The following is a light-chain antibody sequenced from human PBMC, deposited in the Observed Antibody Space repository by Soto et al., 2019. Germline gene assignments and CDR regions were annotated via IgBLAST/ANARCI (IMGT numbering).Light chain of an antibody. CDR1: QSVSSN. CDR3: QQYNNWPPWT. J-gene: IGKJ1*01. CDR2: RAS. V-gene: IGKV3-15*01. Sequence: EIVMTQSPATLSVSPGERATLACRASQSVSSNLAWYPQKPCQAPRLLIYRASTRATGIPARFSGSGSGTEFTLTISTLQSEDFAVYYCQQYNNWPPWTFGQGTKVEIK.